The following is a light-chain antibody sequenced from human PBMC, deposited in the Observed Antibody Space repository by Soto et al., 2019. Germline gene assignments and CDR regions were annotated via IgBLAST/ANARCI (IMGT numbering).Light chain of an antibody. CDR2: AAS. Sequence: DIQLTQSPSFLSASVGDRVTITCRASQGISSYLAWYQQKPGKAPKLLIYAASTLQSGVPLRFSGSGSGTSFTLTISSLQPEVFATYYCQQLLSYPITFGQGTRLEIK. CDR3: QQLLSYPIT. V-gene: IGKV1-9*01. CDR1: QGISSY. J-gene: IGKJ5*01.